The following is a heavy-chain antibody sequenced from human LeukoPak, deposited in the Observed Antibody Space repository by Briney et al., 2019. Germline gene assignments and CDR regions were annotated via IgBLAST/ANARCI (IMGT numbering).Heavy chain of an antibody. CDR3: ARDRGIVVVPAAMQIGY. Sequence: GGSLRLSCAASGLTFSSYSMNWVRQAPGKGLEWVSSISSSSSYIYYADSVKGRFTISRDNAKNSLYLQMNSLRAEDTAVYYCARDRGIVVVPAAMQIGYWGQGTLVTVSS. CDR1: GLTFSSYS. D-gene: IGHD2-2*01. CDR2: ISSSSSYI. V-gene: IGHV3-21*01. J-gene: IGHJ4*02.